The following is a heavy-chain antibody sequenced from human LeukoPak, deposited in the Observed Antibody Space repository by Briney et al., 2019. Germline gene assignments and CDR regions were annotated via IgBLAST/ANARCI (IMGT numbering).Heavy chain of an antibody. CDR3: AKTPDCSSTSCYHYYYMDV. V-gene: IGHV3-23*01. CDR1: GFTFSSYA. Sequence: GGSLRLSCAASGFTFSSYAMSWVRQAPGKGLEWVSAISGSGGSTYYADSVKGRFTISRDNSKNTLYLQMNSLRAEDTAVYYCAKTPDCSSTSCYHYYYMDVWGKGTTVTVSS. D-gene: IGHD2-2*01. J-gene: IGHJ6*03. CDR2: ISGSGGST.